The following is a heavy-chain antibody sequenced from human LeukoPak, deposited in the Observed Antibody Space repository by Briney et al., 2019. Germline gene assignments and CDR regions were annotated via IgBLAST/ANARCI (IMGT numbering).Heavy chain of an antibody. CDR1: GFTFSSYA. CDR3: ARDPGTAMFGGVADSDY. Sequence: GGSLRLSCAASGFTFSSYAMSWVRQAPGKGLEWVSAIFGSGSSTNYADSVKGRFTISRDNPKNSLYLQMNSLRAEDTAVYYCARDPGTAMFGGVADSDYWGQGTLVTVSS. CDR2: IFGSGSST. D-gene: IGHD3-16*01. J-gene: IGHJ4*02. V-gene: IGHV3-23*01.